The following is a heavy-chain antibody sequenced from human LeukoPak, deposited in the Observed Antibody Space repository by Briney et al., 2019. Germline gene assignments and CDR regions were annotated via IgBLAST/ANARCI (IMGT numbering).Heavy chain of an antibody. Sequence: GGSLRLSCAASGFTFSSYGMHWVRQAPGKGLGWVAFIRYDGSNKYYADSVKGRFTISRDNSKNTLYLQMNSLRAEDTAVYYCAKDVGYDSSGYYYDDAFDIWGQGTMVTVSS. D-gene: IGHD3-22*01. CDR2: IRYDGSNK. J-gene: IGHJ3*02. V-gene: IGHV3-30*02. CDR3: AKDVGYDSSGYYYDDAFDI. CDR1: GFTFSSYG.